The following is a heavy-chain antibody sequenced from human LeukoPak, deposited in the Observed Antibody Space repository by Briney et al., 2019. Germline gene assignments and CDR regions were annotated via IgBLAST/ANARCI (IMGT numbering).Heavy chain of an antibody. D-gene: IGHD5-18*01. CDR1: GFTFSNYG. Sequence: GGSLRLSCAASGFTFSNYGKHWLRQAPGKGLEWVAFIRYDGSNKYYADSVKGRFTISRDNSKNTLYLQMNSLRAEDTAVYYCAKRKGESAMVYFDYWGQGPLVTVSS. CDR2: IRYDGSNK. J-gene: IGHJ4*02. V-gene: IGHV3-30*02. CDR3: AKRKGESAMVYFDY.